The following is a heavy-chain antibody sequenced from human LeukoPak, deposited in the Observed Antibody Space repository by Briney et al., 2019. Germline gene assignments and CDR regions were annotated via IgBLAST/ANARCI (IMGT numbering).Heavy chain of an antibody. CDR2: IYHSGST. CDR3: ARGGSSGYHDY. V-gene: IGHV4-30-2*01. Sequence: LRLSCAASGFTVSSNYMSWVRQAPGKGLEWIGYIYHSGSTYYNPSLKSRVTISVDRSKNQFSLKLSSVTAADTAVYYCARGGSSGYHDYWGQGTLVTVSS. CDR1: GFTVSSNY. J-gene: IGHJ4*02. D-gene: IGHD3-22*01.